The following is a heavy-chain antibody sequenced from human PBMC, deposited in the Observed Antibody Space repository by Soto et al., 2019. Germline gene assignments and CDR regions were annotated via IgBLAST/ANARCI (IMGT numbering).Heavy chain of an antibody. Sequence: PSETLSLTCTVSGGSISSYYWSWIRQPPGKGLEWIGYIYYSGSTNYNPSLKSRVTISVDTSKNQFSLKLSSVTAADTAVYYCARLHYGSGSYYYWGQGTLVTVSS. J-gene: IGHJ4*02. CDR3: ARLHYGSGSYYY. CDR1: GGSISSYY. D-gene: IGHD3-10*01. V-gene: IGHV4-59*01. CDR2: IYYSGST.